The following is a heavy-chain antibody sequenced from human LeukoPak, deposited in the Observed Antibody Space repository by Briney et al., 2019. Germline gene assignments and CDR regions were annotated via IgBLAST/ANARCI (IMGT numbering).Heavy chain of an antibody. Sequence: PSQTLSLTCAVYGGSFREHYWNWIRQSPGKGLEWIAEINHSGSTNYNPSLKSRITVSVDTSKNQFSLKLSSVTAADTAVYYCARPGQLGDLYYGLDVWGQGITVIVSS. V-gene: IGHV4-34*01. D-gene: IGHD7-27*01. CDR1: GGSFREHY. CDR3: ARPGQLGDLYYGLDV. J-gene: IGHJ6*02. CDR2: INHSGST.